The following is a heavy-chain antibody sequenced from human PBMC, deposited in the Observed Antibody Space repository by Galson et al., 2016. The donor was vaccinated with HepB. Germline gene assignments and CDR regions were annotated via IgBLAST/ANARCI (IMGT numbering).Heavy chain of an antibody. CDR3: ASIFRYSSSQHPGY. J-gene: IGHJ4*02. CDR2: INQDGSDK. CDR1: GLTFSEYW. V-gene: IGHV3-7*03. D-gene: IGHD6-13*01. Sequence: SLRLSCAVSGLTFSEYWMTWVRQAPGKGLEWVANINQDGSDKYYVDSMKGRFTISRDNAKNSLYLQMNSLRAEDTAVYYCASIFRYSSSQHPGYWGQGTLVTVSS.